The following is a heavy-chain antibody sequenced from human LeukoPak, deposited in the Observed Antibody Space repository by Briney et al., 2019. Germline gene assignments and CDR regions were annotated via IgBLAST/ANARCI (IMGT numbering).Heavy chain of an antibody. CDR2: IYTSGST. V-gene: IGHV4-61*02. D-gene: IGHD2-15*01. CDR1: GGSISSGSYY. J-gene: IGHJ6*02. CDR3: ARDPPRGYCSGGSCYSTPDYYFYGMDV. Sequence: PLQTLSLSCTVSGGSISSGSYYWNWIRQPAGKGLEWIGRIYTSGSTNYNPSLKSRVTISVDTSKNQFSLKLSSVTAADTAVYYCARDPPRGYCSGGSCYSTPDYYFYGMDVWGQGTTVTVSS.